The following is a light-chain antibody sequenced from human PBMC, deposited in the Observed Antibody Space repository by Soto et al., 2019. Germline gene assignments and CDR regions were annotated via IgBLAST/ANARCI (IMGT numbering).Light chain of an antibody. Sequence: DAVMTQSPVSLPVALGQPASISCRASQSLVYSDGNTYLNWFQQRPRQSPRRLIYKVSNRDSGVLDRFSGSGSGTDFTLKISRVEVEDVGVYYCVDSPRWPWTLGQGTKVEIK. J-gene: IGKJ1*01. CDR1: QSLVYSDGNTY. CDR2: KVS. CDR3: VDSPRWPWT. V-gene: IGKV2-30*01.